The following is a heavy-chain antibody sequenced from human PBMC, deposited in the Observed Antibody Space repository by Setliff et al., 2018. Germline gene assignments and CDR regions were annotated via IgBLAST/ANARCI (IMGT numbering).Heavy chain of an antibody. J-gene: IGHJ6*03. CDR3: ARGTTDLNYYYYMDV. V-gene: IGHV4-59*01. D-gene: IGHD4-4*01. Sequence: SETLSLTCTVSGGSISSYYWSWIRQPPGKGLEWIGYIYYSGSTNYNPSLKSRVTISVDTSKNQFSLKLSSVTAADTAVYYCARGTTDLNYYYYMDVWGKGTTVTVSS. CDR2: IYYSGST. CDR1: GGSISSYY.